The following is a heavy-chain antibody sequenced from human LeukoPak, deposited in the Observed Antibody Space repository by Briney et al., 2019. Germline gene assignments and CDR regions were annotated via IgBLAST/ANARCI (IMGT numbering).Heavy chain of an antibody. CDR3: ARENLNYYGSGSYLY. V-gene: IGHV1-2*02. Sequence: ASVQVSCKASGYPFSGYYIHWVRQGPGQGLERLGWINPETGATKYAQRFEGRVTLTRDTSVTTVHMELSGLRSDDSAVYYCARENLNYYGSGSYLYWGQGSQVTVSS. D-gene: IGHD3-10*01. CDR1: GYPFSGYY. J-gene: IGHJ4*02. CDR2: INPETGAT.